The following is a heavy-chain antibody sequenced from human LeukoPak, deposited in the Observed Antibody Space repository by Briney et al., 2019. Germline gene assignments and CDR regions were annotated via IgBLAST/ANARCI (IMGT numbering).Heavy chain of an antibody. CDR3: AREREVAATLSYYYYYMDV. CDR1: GYTFTGYY. V-gene: IGHV1-2*02. Sequence: ASVTVSCKASGYTFTGYYMHWVRQAPGQGLEWMGWINPNSGGTNYAQKFQGRVTMTRETSISTAYMELSRLRSDDTAVYYCAREREVAATLSYYYYYMDVWGKGTTVTISS. J-gene: IGHJ6*03. D-gene: IGHD2-15*01. CDR2: INPNSGGT.